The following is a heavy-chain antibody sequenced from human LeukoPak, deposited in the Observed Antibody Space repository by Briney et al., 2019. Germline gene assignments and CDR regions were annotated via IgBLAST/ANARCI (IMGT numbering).Heavy chain of an antibody. D-gene: IGHD2-15*01. CDR1: GGTFSSYA. CDR3: AKGRGYCSGGSCYSGFDS. J-gene: IGHJ5*01. V-gene: IGHV1-69*04. Sequence: SVKVSCKASGGTFSSYAISWVRQAPGQGLEWMGRIIPILGIANYAQKFQGRVTITADKSTSTAYMELSSLRSEDTAVYYCAKGRGYCSGGSCYSGFDSWGQGTLVTVSS. CDR2: IIPILGIA.